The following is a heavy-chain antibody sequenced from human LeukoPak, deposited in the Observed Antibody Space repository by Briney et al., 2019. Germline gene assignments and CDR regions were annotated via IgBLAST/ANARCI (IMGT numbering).Heavy chain of an antibody. J-gene: IGHJ4*02. CDR1: GFTFSSYA. D-gene: IGHD6-19*01. Sequence: GGSLRLSCAASGFTFSSYAMHWVRQAPGKGLEWVAVISYDGSNKYYAGSVKGRFTISRDNSKNTLYLQMNSLRAEDTAVYYCARDTAAIAVAGTYYFDYWGQGTLVTVSS. CDR2: ISYDGSNK. V-gene: IGHV3-30-3*01. CDR3: ARDTAAIAVAGTYYFDY.